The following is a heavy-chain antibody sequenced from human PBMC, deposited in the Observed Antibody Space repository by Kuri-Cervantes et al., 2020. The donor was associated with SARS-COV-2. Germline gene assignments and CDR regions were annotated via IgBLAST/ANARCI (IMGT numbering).Heavy chain of an antibody. J-gene: IGHJ4*02. Sequence: SETLSLTCSVSGGSTSSYYRGWIRQPPGKGLEWIGYFYSSGVTNYNPSLKSRVTISVDTSKNQLSLILSSVTAEDTAVYYCARDNVLFSGSGFDYWGQGTLVTVSS. CDR2: FYSSGVT. V-gene: IGHV4-59*01. CDR3: ARDNVLFSGSGFDY. CDR1: GGSTSSYY. D-gene: IGHD1-26*01.